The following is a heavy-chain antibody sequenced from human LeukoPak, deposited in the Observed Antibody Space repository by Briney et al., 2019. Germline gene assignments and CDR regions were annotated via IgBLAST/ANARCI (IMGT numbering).Heavy chain of an antibody. J-gene: IGHJ4*02. CDR3: VRQGSIWYYFDY. CDR2: IYPGDSDT. Sequence: GESLKISCNSSGYIYTSYWIGWVRQMPGKGLEWMGIIYPGDSDTRYSPSFQGQVTISADKSITTAYLEWSSLKASDTAMYYCVRQGSIWYYFDYWGQGTLVTVSS. CDR1: GYIYTSYW. D-gene: IGHD6-13*01. V-gene: IGHV5-51*01.